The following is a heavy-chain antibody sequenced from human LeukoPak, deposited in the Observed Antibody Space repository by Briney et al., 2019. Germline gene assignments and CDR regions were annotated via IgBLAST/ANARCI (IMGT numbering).Heavy chain of an antibody. CDR2: FDPEDGET. CDR3: ATEGAIAAAGGYYYYGMDV. V-gene: IGHV1-24*01. D-gene: IGHD6-13*01. CDR1: GYTLTELS. J-gene: IGHJ6*02. Sequence: ASVKVSCTVSGYTLTELSMHWVRQAPGKGPEWMGGFDPEDGETIYAQKFQGRVTMTEDTSTDTAYMELSSLRSEDTAVYYCATEGAIAAAGGYYYYGMDVWGQGTTVTVSS.